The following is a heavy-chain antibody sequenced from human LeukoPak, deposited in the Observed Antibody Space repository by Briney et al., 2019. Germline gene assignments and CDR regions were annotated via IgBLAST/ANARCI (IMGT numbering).Heavy chain of an antibody. D-gene: IGHD3-16*02. CDR2: IKEDGSEK. J-gene: IGHJ4*02. V-gene: IGHV3-7*01. CDR3: ARIYDYVWGSYRYTYYLDY. CDR1: GFTFSRFW. Sequence: GGSLRLSCAASGFTFSRFWMTWVRQAPGKGLEWVANIKEDGSEKYYVDSVKGRFTISRDNAKNSLYLQMNSLRAEDTAVYYWARIYDYVWGSYRYTYYLDYWGQGPLVTVSS.